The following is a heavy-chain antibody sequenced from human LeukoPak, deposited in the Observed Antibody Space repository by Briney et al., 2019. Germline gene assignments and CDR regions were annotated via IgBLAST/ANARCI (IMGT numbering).Heavy chain of an antibody. V-gene: IGHV4-59*01. CDR1: GGSISSFD. CDR3: ASGSYSFYYFDY. CDR2: IYYSGST. J-gene: IGHJ4*02. D-gene: IGHD1-26*01. Sequence: SETLSLTCTVSGGSISSFDWSWIRQSPGKGLEWIGFIYYSGSTIYNPSLKSRVTISLDTSKNQFSLKLSSVTAADTAVYYCASGSYSFYYFDYWGQGTLVTVSS.